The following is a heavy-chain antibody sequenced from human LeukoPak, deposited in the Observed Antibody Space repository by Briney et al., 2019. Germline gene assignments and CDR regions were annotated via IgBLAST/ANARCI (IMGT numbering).Heavy chain of an antibody. CDR1: GYTFISFD. Sequence: ASVKVSCKASGYTFISFDIIWVRQATGQGLEWMGWMNPNSADRGYAQKFRGRVTMTRSTSISTAYMELSSLRSEDSAVYYCARGAGGSGYHYLLTWGHGTLVTVSS. J-gene: IGHJ4*01. CDR3: ARGAGGSGYHYLLT. D-gene: IGHD3-10*01. CDR2: MNPNSADR. V-gene: IGHV1-8*02.